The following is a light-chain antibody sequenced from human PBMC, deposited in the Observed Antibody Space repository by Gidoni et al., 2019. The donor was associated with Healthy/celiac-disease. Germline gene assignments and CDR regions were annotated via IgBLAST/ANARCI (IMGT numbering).Light chain of an antibody. J-gene: IGKJ1*01. CDR2: WAS. CDR3: QQDNSTPPT. Sequence: DIVMTQSPDPLPVSLGERATINCKSSQSVLYSSNNKNYLAWYQQKPGQPPKLLIYWASTRESGVPDRFSGSGSGTDFTLTISSLQAEDVAVYYCQQDNSTPPTFGQGTKVEIK. CDR1: QSVLYSSNNKNY. V-gene: IGKV4-1*01.